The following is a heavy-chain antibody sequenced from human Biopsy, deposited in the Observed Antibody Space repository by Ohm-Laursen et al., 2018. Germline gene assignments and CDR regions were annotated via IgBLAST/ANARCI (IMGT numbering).Heavy chain of an antibody. V-gene: IGHV4-61*01. CDR1: GYSIISSGPEN. J-gene: IGHJ4*02. CDR2: IYSGGNT. CDR3: ARGMRTTGWPYFDY. D-gene: IGHD2/OR15-2a*01. Sequence: GTLSLTCPLSGYSIISSGPENWRRLRRPPGQGLQYIGFIYSGGNTNYNPSLRSRVTMSVDTSKNQFHLRLNSVTAADSAVYYCARGMRTTGWPYFDYWGQGILVTVSS.